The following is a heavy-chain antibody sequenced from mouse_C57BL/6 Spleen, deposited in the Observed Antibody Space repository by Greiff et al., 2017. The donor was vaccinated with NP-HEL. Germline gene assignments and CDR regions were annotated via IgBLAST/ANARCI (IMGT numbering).Heavy chain of an antibody. CDR1: GFTFSSYT. Sequence: DVMLVESGGGLVKPGGSLKLSCAASGFTFSSYTMSWVRQTPEKRLEWVATISGGGGNTYYPDSVKGRFTISRDNAKNTLYLQMSSLRSEDTALYYCARHARQYYYAMDYWGQGTSVTVSS. CDR3: ARHARQYYYAMDY. J-gene: IGHJ4*01. D-gene: IGHD2-12*01. CDR2: ISGGGGNT. V-gene: IGHV5-9*01.